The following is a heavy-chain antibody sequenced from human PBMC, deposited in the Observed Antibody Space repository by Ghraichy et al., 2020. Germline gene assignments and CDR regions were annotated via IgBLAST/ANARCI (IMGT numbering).Heavy chain of an antibody. Sequence: SETLSLTCTVSGGSISSYYWSWIRQSPGKGLEWIAYIQYSGSTNYNPSLKSRGTISVDTTKNQFCLKLTSVTIADTAVYYCARDHCSSTSCLFDPWGQGTLVTVSS. CDR2: IQYSGST. V-gene: IGHV4-59*01. CDR1: GGSISSYY. J-gene: IGHJ5*02. CDR3: ARDHCSSTSCLFDP. D-gene: IGHD2-2*01.